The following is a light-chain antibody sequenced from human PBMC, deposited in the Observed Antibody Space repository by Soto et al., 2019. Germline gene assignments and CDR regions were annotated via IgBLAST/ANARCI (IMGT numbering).Light chain of an antibody. CDR3: RRYYAYPFT. Sequence: DIQMTQSPSSLSASVGDRVTIACQASQRIGSWLAWYQQKPGKVPKLLIYDASTLISGAPSRFSGPGFGTEFTISTASLQPYDFATNYCRRYYAYPFTFSQGTKVDIK. J-gene: IGKJ3*01. CDR2: DAS. V-gene: IGKV1-5*01. CDR1: QRIGSW.